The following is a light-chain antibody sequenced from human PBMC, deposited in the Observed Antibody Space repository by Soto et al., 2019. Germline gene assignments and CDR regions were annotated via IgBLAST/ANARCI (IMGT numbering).Light chain of an antibody. CDR3: QQRSSWPT. J-gene: IGKJ2*01. Sequence: EIVLTQSPATLSLSLGERATLSCRASQSVNSYLAWYQQKPGQAPRLLIYDASNRAAGIPAWFSGSGSGTDFTLTISSLEPEDFAVYYCQQRSSWPTFGQGTKLEI. V-gene: IGKV3-11*01. CDR1: QSVNSY. CDR2: DAS.